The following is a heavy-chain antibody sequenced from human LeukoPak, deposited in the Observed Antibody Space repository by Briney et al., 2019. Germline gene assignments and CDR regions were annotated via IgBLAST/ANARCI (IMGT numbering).Heavy chain of an antibody. Sequence: SETLSLTCTVSGASISSYYWSWIRQPPGKGLEWIGYVYFSGSTNYNSSLKSRVTISRDTSKNQFSLKLSSVTVADTAVYYCARAPYGSGNFYYYGMDVWGQGTTVTVSS. V-gene: IGHV4-59*01. CDR1: GASISSYY. CDR3: ARAPYGSGNFYYYGMDV. J-gene: IGHJ6*02. CDR2: VYFSGST. D-gene: IGHD3-10*01.